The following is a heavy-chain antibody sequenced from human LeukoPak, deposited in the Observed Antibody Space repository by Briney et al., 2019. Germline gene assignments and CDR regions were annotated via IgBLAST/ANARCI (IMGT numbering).Heavy chain of an antibody. D-gene: IGHD3-10*01. CDR1: GGTFISYA. CDR2: IIPIFGTA. V-gene: IGHV1-69*13. CDR3: ASPLYGSGSYYSFDY. Sequence: GASVTVSFKASGGTFISYAISWVRQAPGQGLEWMGGIIPIFGTANYAQKFQGRVTITADESTSTAYMELSSLRSENTAVYYCASPLYGSGSYYSFDYWGQGTLVTVSS. J-gene: IGHJ4*02.